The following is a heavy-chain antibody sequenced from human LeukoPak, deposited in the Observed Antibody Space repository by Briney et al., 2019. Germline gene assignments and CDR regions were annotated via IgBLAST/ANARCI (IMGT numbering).Heavy chain of an antibody. J-gene: IGHJ4*02. Sequence: SETLSLTCTVSGGSISSSSYYWGWIRQPPGKGLEWIGSIYYSGSTYYNPSLKSRVTISVDTSKNQFSLKLSSVTAADTAVYYCARLVVPAAMSPEGLYYFDYWGQGTLVTVSS. CDR1: GGSISSSSYY. D-gene: IGHD2-2*01. CDR2: IYYSGST. CDR3: ARLVVPAAMSPEGLYYFDY. V-gene: IGHV4-39*01.